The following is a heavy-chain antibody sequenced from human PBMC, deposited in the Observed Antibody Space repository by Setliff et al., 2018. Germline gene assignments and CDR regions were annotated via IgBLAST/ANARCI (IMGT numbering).Heavy chain of an antibody. CDR1: GGSISSSNR. CDR2: IYHSGST. CDR3: ARGIGGFCSSKSCSNESWP. V-gene: IGHV4-4*02. D-gene: IGHD2-2*01. J-gene: IGHJ4*02. Sequence: SETLSLTCAVSGGSISSSNRWSWVRQPPGKGLEWIGEIYHSGSTNYNPSLKRRVTISVDTSKNQFSLQLDSVTAADTAVYYCARGIGGFCSSKSCSNESWPWGQGTLVTVS.